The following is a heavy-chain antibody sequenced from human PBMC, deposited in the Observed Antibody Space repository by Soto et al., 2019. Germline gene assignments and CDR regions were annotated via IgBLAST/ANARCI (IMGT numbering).Heavy chain of an antibody. V-gene: IGHV4-31*03. CDR3: ASLLYYYDSSGTYYYGMDV. CDR1: GGSISSGGYY. Sequence: SETLSLTCTVYGGSISSGGYYWSWLRQHPGKGLEWIGYIYYSGSTYYNPSLKSRVTISVDTSKNQFSLKLSSVTAADTAVYYCASLLYYYDSSGTYYYGMDVWGQGTTVTVSS. J-gene: IGHJ6*02. CDR2: IYYSGST. D-gene: IGHD3-22*01.